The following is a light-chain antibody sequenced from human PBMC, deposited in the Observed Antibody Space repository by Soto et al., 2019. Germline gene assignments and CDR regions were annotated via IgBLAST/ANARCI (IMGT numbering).Light chain of an antibody. CDR1: QSVSNNY. V-gene: IGKV3-20*01. CDR2: GAS. Sequence: EIVLTQSPGTLSLSPGEIATLSCRASQSVSNNYLAWYQQKPGQAPRILIYGASSRATGIPDRVSGSGSGTDFTLTISGLEPEDVAVYFCQQYAGSPRTLGQGTKVDIK. CDR3: QQYAGSPRT. J-gene: IGKJ1*01.